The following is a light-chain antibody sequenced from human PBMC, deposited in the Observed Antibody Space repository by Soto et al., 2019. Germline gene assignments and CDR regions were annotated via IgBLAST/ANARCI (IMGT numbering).Light chain of an antibody. V-gene: IGKV3-20*01. CDR2: GAS. J-gene: IGKJ1*01. Sequence: EIVLTQSPGTLSLSPGERATLSCRASQSVSSSYLAWYQQKPGQAPRLLIYGASSRPTGIPDRFSASGSGTDFTLTISRLEPEDFAGYYCQQYGSSPWTFGQGTKVEI. CDR3: QQYGSSPWT. CDR1: QSVSSSY.